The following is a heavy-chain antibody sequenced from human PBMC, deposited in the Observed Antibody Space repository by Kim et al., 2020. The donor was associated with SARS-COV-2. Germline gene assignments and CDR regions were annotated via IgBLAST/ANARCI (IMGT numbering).Heavy chain of an antibody. V-gene: IGHV5-51*01. CDR3: ARGKQWLVLPNWFDP. Sequence: PSFQGQVTISADKSISTAYLQWSSLKASDTAMYYCARGKQWLVLPNWFDPWGQGTLVTVSS. J-gene: IGHJ5*02. D-gene: IGHD6-19*01.